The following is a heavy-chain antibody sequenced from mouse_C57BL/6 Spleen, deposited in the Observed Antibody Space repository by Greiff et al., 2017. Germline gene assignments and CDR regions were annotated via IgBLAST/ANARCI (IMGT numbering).Heavy chain of an antibody. Sequence: QVQLQQSGAELVKPGASVKISCKASGYAFSSYWMNWVKQRPGKGLEWIGQIYPGDGDTNSNGKFKGKAKLTADKSSSTAYMQHSSLTSEDDAVDFCARSPITSVVVYWYFDVWGTGTTVTVSS. D-gene: IGHD1-1*01. CDR3: ARSPITSVVVYWYFDV. CDR1: GYAFSSYW. V-gene: IGHV1-80*01. J-gene: IGHJ1*03. CDR2: IYPGDGDT.